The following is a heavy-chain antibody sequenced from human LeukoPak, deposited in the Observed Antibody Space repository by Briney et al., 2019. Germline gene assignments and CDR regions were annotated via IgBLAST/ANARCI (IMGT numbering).Heavy chain of an antibody. D-gene: IGHD4-11*01. J-gene: IGHJ4*02. CDR3: AREGIVTTYSNCLDY. Sequence: SVKVSCKASGGTFSSYAISWVRQAPGQGIEWMGGIIPIFGTANSAQKFQGRVTITADESTRTAYMELSSLRSEDTAVYYCAREGIVTTYSNCLDYWGQGTLVTVSS. CDR2: IIPIFGTA. CDR1: GGTFSSYA. V-gene: IGHV1-69*13.